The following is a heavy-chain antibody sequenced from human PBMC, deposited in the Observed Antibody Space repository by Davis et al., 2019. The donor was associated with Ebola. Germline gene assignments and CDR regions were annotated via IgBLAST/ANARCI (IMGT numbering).Heavy chain of an antibody. CDR3: ARGRGELPNYFDY. J-gene: IGHJ4*02. V-gene: IGHV4-4*02. D-gene: IGHD1-26*01. CDR2: IYHSGST. Sequence: MPSETLSLTCAVSGGSISSSNWWSWVRQPPGKGLEWIGEIYHSGSTNYNPSLKSRVTISVDKSENQFSLKLSSVTAADTAVYYCARGRGELPNYFDYWGQGTLVTVSS. CDR1: GGSISSSNW.